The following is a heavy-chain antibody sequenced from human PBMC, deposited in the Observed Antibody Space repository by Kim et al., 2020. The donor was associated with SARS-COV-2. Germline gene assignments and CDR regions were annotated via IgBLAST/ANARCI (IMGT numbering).Heavy chain of an antibody. J-gene: IGHJ4*02. Sequence: SETLSLTCIVSGGSISSSGYYWGWIRQPPGRGLEWIGSIYYSGNTYYNPSLKSRVTISVDTSKNQFSQKLISVTAADTAVFYCARRSNTGNYYDYWGQGT. CDR1: GGSISSSGYY. D-gene: IGHD1-26*01. CDR3: ARRSNTGNYYDY. V-gene: IGHV4-39*01. CDR2: IYYSGNT.